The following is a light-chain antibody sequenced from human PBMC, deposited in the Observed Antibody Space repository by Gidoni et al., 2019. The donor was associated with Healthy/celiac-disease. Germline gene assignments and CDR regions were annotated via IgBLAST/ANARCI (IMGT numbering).Light chain of an antibody. V-gene: IGKV4-1*01. CDR3: QQYYSTPRT. Sequence: DIVITQSPDSLPVSLGERATINCKSSQSVLYSSNNKNYVAWYQQKPGKPPKLLIYWASTRESGVPDRFSGSGSGTDFTLTISSLQAEDVAVYYCQQYYSTPRTFGQGTKVEIK. CDR2: WAS. J-gene: IGKJ1*01. CDR1: QSVLYSSNNKNY.